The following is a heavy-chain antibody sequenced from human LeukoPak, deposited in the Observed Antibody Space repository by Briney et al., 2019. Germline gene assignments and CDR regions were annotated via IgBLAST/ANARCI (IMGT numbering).Heavy chain of an antibody. V-gene: IGHV4-4*07. CDR2: IYTSGST. CDR3: ARDQGENYDILTGYYNLYYFDY. J-gene: IGHJ4*02. D-gene: IGHD3-9*01. CDR1: GGSISSYY. Sequence: TSETLSLTCTVSGGSISSYYGSWIRQPAGKGLEWIGRIYTSGSTNYNPSLKSRVTMSVDTSKNQFSLKLSSVTAADTAVYYCARDQGENYDILTGYYNLYYFDYWGQGTLVTVSS.